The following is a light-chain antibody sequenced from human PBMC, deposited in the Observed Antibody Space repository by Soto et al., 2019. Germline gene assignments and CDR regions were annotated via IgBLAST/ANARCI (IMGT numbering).Light chain of an antibody. V-gene: IGKV3-20*01. CDR2: DAS. Sequence: EIVLTQSPGTLSLSPGERGTLSCRASQSVSSGYLAWYRQKPGQAPRLLIYDASSRATGIPDRFSGSGSGTDFTLTISRLEPEDFAVYYCQQYGGSPATFGQGTKVDI. CDR3: QQYGGSPAT. J-gene: IGKJ1*01. CDR1: QSVSSGY.